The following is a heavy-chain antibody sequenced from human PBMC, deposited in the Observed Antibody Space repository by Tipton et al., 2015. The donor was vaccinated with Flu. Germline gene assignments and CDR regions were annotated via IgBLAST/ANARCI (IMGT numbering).Heavy chain of an antibody. V-gene: IGHV4-59*01. J-gene: IGHJ6*02. CDR3: SGSPPYYDILTGHPSRQYYYYGMDV. D-gene: IGHD3-9*01. Sequence: LRLSCTVSGGSISSYYWSWIRQPPGKGLEWIGYIYYSGSTNYNPSLKSRDTRSVDTSKNQFSLKLSSVTAAGTAVYYYSGSPPYYDILTGHPSRQYYYYGMDVWDQGTTVTVSS. CDR1: GGSISSYY. CDR2: IYYSGST.